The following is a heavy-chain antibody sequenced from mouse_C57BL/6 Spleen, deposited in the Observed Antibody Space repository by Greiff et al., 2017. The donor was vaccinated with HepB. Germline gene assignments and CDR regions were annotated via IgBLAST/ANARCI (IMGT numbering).Heavy chain of an antibody. J-gene: IGHJ1*03. D-gene: IGHD1-1*01. V-gene: IGHV1-69*01. CDR3: ARTYYGSPFDV. CDR1: GYTFTSYW. CDR2: IDPSDSYT. Sequence: VQLQQPGAELVMPGASVKLSCKASGYTFTSYWMHWVKQRPGQGLEWIGEIDPSDSYTNYNQKFKGKSTLTVDKSSSTAYMQLSSLTSEDSAVYYCARTYYGSPFDVWGTGTTVTVSS.